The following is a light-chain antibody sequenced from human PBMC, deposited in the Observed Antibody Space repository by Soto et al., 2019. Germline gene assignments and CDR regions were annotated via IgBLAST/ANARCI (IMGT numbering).Light chain of an antibody. V-gene: IGLV4-60*03. CDR1: SGHSSYV. CDR3: ETWDTNTRI. J-gene: IGLJ2*01. Sequence: QPVLTQSSSASASLGSSVKLTCTLSSGHSSYVIVWHQQQPGKAPRYLMKFESSGSYNKGSGVPDRFSGSSSAADRYLTISDLQSEDEADYYCETWDTNTRIFGGGTKLTVL. CDR2: FESSGSY.